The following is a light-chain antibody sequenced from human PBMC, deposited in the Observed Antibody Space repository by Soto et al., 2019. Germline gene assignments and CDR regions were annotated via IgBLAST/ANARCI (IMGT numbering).Light chain of an antibody. J-gene: IGLJ1*01. V-gene: IGLV2-14*01. CDR2: DVS. CDR3: STYTRSSPPFYA. Sequence: QSVLTQPASVSGSPGQSITISCTGTSSDVGGYNYVSWYQQHPGKAPKLMIYDVSNRPSGVSNRFSGSKSGNTASLTISGLQAEDEADYYCSTYTRSSPPFYALGTGPKVTAL. CDR1: SSDVGGYNY.